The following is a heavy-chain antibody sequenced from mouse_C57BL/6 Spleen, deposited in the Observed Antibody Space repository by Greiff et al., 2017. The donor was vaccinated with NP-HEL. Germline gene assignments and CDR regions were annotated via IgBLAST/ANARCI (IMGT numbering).Heavy chain of an antibody. CDR2: ISGGGGNT. V-gene: IGHV5-9*01. D-gene: IGHD1-1*01. CDR1: GFTFSSYT. J-gene: IGHJ3*01. CDR3: ARHDGSSPAWFAY. Sequence: EVKLVESGGGLVKPGGSLKLSCAASGFTFSSYTMSWVRQTPEKRLEWVATISGGGGNTYYPDSVKGRFTISRDNAKNTLYLQMSSLRSEDTALYYCARHDGSSPAWFAYCGQGTLVTVSA.